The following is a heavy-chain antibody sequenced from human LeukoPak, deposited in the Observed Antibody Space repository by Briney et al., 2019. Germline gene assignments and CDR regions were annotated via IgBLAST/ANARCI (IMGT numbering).Heavy chain of an antibody. J-gene: IGHJ4*02. D-gene: IGHD3-22*01. CDR1: GFTFSSYW. CDR2: IKQDGSEK. V-gene: IGHV3-7*01. Sequence: GGSLRLSCAASGFTFSSYWMSWVRQAPGKGLEWVANIKQDGSEKYCVDSVKGRFTISRDNAKNSLYLQMNSLRAEDTAVYYCARKALTYYYDSSGYYTNPAYFDYWGQGTLVTVSS. CDR3: ARKALTYYYDSSGYYTNPAYFDY.